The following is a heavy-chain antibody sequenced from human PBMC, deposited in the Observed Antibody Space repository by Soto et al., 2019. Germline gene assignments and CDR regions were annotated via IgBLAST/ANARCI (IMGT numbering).Heavy chain of an antibody. CDR1: GITYTTYA. CDR3: ARAISGYVS. CDR2: INTGNGNT. Sequence: ASVKVSCKASGITYTTYAIHWVRQAPGQGLEWMGWINTGNGNTRYSQRFQGRVTLTTDTSASTAYMDVSSLTSEDTAVYYCARAISGYVSWGRG. D-gene: IGHD5-12*01. V-gene: IGHV1-3*04. J-gene: IGHJ5*02.